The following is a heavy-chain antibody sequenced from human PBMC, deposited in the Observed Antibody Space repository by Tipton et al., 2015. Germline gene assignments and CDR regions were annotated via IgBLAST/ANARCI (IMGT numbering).Heavy chain of an antibody. CDR3: ARDLEHGMDV. V-gene: IGHV4-38-2*02. CDR1: AYSISGDYY. Sequence: GLVKPSETLSLTCAVSAYSISGDYYWGWIRQPPGKGLEWIGSISHSGNTYYNPSLKSRVTMSRDTSKNQFSLKLTSVTAADTAVYYCARDLEHGMDVWGQGTTVTVSS. CDR2: ISHSGNT. D-gene: IGHD5-24*01. J-gene: IGHJ6*02.